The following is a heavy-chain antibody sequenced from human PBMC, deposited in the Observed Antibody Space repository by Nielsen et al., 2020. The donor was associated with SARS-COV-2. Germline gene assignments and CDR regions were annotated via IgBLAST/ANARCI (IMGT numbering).Heavy chain of an antibody. V-gene: IGHV6-1*01. CDR2: TYYRSKWYN. D-gene: IGHD4-17*01. CDR1: GDSVSSSSAA. CDR3: ARARGAYGDYYYYYYTYV. Sequence: SQTLSLTCAISGDSVSSSSAAWNWIRQSPSRGLEWLGRTYYRSKWYNDYAVSVKSRITINPDTSKNQFSLHLNSVTTEDTAVYYCARARGAYGDYYYYYYTYVWGKGTTVTVSS. J-gene: IGHJ6*03.